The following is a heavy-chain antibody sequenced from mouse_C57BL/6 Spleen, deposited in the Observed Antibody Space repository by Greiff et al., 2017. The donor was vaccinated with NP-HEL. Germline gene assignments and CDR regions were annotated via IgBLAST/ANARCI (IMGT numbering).Heavy chain of an antibody. D-gene: IGHD2-4*01. J-gene: IGHJ3*01. V-gene: IGHV3-6*01. Sequence: EVKLMESGPGLVKPSQSLSLTCSVTGYSITSGYYWNWIRQFPGNKLEWMGYISYDGSNNYNPSLKNRISITRDTSKNQFFLKLNSVTTEDTATYYCARRGYDYDVFAYWGQGTLVTVSA. CDR1: GYSITSGYY. CDR3: ARRGYDYDVFAY. CDR2: ISYDGSN.